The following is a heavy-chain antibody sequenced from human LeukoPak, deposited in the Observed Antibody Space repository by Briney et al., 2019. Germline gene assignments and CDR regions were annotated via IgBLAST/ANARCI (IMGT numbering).Heavy chain of an antibody. D-gene: IGHD5-24*01. V-gene: IGHV1-69*05. CDR2: IVPIFGTA. J-gene: IGHJ4*02. CDR1: GGTFSSYA. Sequence: SSVMVSCKASGGTFSSYAISWVRQAPGQGLEWMGRIVPIFGTANYAQKFQGRVTITTDESTSTACMELSSLRSEDTAVYYCARDRDGYIYFDYWGQGTLVTVSS. CDR3: ARDRDGYIYFDY.